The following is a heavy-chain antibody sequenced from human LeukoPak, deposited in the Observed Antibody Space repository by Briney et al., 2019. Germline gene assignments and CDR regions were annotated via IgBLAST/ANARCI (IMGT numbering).Heavy chain of an antibody. J-gene: IGHJ4*02. CDR3: ASGGYSYGTGGDYYFDY. D-gene: IGHD5-18*01. CDR1: GFTFSSYG. CDR2: IWYDGSNK. Sequence: PGRSLRLPCAASGFTFSSYGMHWVRQAPGKGLEWVAVIWYDGSNKYYADSVKGRFTISRDNSKNTLYLQMNSLRAEDTAVYYCASGGYSYGTGGDYYFDYWGQGTLVTVSS. V-gene: IGHV3-33*01.